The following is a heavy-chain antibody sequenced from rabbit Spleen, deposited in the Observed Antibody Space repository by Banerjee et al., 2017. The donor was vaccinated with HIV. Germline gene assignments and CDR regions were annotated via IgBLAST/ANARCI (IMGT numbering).Heavy chain of an antibody. CDR1: GVSFSGDSY. CDR3: ARDTGSSFSSYGMDL. D-gene: IGHD8-1*01. CDR2: IDIGRSGFT. V-gene: IGHV1S45*01. Sequence: QEQVVESGGGLVQPEGSLTLTCIASGVSFSGDSYMCWVRQAPGKGLEWIVCIDIGRSGFTYYASWAKGRFTVSKTSSTTVTLQMTSLTVADTATYFCARDTGSSFSSYGMDLWGPGTLVTVS. J-gene: IGHJ6*01.